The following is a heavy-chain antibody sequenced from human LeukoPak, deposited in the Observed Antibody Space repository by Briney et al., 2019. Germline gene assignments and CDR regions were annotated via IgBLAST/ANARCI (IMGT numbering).Heavy chain of an antibody. Sequence: PSETLSLTCTVSGRSISSYYWSLIRQPAGKGLEWIGRIYTSGSTNYNPSLKSRVTMSVDTSKNQFSLKLSSVTAADTAVYYCARDPKRAYSGFVIRDYYYYGMDVWGQGTTVTVSS. J-gene: IGHJ6*02. CDR2: IYTSGST. V-gene: IGHV4-4*07. CDR1: GRSISSYY. CDR3: ARDPKRAYSGFVIRDYYYYGMDV. D-gene: IGHD5-12*01.